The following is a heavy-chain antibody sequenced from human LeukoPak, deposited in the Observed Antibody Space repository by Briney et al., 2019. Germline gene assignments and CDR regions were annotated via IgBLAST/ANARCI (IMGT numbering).Heavy chain of an antibody. CDR3: ARDFLLQSEGLFDY. CDR1: GGSISSYY. J-gene: IGHJ4*02. V-gene: IGHV4-4*07. D-gene: IGHD4-11*01. Sequence: SETLSLTCTVSGGSISSYYWSWIRQPAGKGREWMGRFYISGSTNYNPSLKSRVTMSVDTSKNQFSLRLNSVTAADTAVYYCARDFLLQSEGLFDYWGQGTLVTVSS. CDR2: FYISGST.